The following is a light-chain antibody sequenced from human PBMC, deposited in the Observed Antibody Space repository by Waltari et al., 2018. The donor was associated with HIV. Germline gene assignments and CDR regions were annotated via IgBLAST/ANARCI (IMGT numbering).Light chain of an antibody. CDR3: QAWGSGIRV. J-gene: IGLJ3*02. CDR2: VNSDGSH. CDR1: SGHSTYA. Sequence: QLVLTQSSSASAPLGASVKLTCTLSSGHSTYAIAWHQQQPEKGPRYLMEVNSDGSHSKGDGIPERFSGSSSGSARYLIISGLQSEDEADYYCQAWGSGIRVFGGGTKLTVL. V-gene: IGLV4-69*01.